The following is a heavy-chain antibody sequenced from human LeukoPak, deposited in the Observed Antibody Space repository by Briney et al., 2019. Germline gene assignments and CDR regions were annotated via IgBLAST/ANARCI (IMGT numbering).Heavy chain of an antibody. CDR3: AKYSSWWGYWFDP. D-gene: IGHD6-13*01. V-gene: IGHV3-53*01. J-gene: IGHJ5*02. CDR2: IYSGGST. Sequence: PGGSLRLSCAASGFTVSSNYTSWVRQAPGKGLEWVSVIYSGGSTYYTDSVKGRFTISRDNSKNTLYLQMNSLRAEDTAVYYCAKYSSWWGYWFDPWGQGTLVTVSS. CDR1: GFTVSSNY.